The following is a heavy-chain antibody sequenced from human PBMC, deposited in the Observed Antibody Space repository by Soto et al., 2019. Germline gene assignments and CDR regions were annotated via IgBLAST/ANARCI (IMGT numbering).Heavy chain of an antibody. Sequence: QVQLQESGPGLVKPSETLSLTCTVSGGSISSYYWSWIRQPPGKGLEWIGYIYYSGSTNYNPSLKSRVTISVDTPKNQFSLKLSSVTAADTAVYYCARVGAVTTGWSDDYGMDVWGQGTTVTVSS. D-gene: IGHD4-4*01. CDR1: GGSISSYY. CDR2: IYYSGST. J-gene: IGHJ6*02. V-gene: IGHV4-59*01. CDR3: ARVGAVTTGWSDDYGMDV.